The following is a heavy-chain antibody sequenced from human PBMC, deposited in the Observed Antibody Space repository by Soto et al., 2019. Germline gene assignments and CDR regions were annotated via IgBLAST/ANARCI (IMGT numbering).Heavy chain of an antibody. CDR1: GYTFTSYG. CDR2: XTXXXVXT. V-gene: IGHV1-18*01. J-gene: IGHJ4*02. D-gene: IGHD3-22*01. CDR3: ARDMGGYYFEPNDY. Sequence: ASVKVSCKTSGYTFTSYGISGVRQAPGQGLEWMXWXTXXXVXTXXXQXXXXRVTMTTDTSTATAYMELRSLRSDDTAVYYCARDMGGYYFEPNDYWGQGTPVTVSS.